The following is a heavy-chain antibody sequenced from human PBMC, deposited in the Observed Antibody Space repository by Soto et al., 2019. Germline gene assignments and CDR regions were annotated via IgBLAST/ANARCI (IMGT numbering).Heavy chain of an antibody. Sequence: PGGSLRLSCAASEFTFSSYWMSWVRQEPGKGLEWVANIKQDGSEKYCVDSVKGRFTISRDNAKNSLYLQMNSLRAEDTAVYYCARDGPYYYGSGSDNDHDAFDIWGQGTMVTVSS. J-gene: IGHJ3*02. CDR3: ARDGPYYYGSGSDNDHDAFDI. CDR2: IKQDGSEK. V-gene: IGHV3-7*01. D-gene: IGHD3-10*01. CDR1: EFTFSSYW.